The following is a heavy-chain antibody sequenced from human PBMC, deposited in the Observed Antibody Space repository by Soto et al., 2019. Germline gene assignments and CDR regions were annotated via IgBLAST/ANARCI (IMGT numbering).Heavy chain of an antibody. J-gene: IGHJ3*02. CDR3: TKHLPSKKNQRRWADAFHI. CDR1: GFTFSNYA. CDR2: VTGRSSST. Sequence: EVRLLESGGGLVQPGGSLRLSCVASGFTFSNYAMSWVRQAPGKGLELVSVVTGRSSSTYYADSVEGRFIISRDNSRNTLFLQMNSLGAEDTAVYYCTKHLPSKKNQRRWADAFHIWGQGTILTVSS. D-gene: IGHD2-2*01. V-gene: IGHV3-23*01.